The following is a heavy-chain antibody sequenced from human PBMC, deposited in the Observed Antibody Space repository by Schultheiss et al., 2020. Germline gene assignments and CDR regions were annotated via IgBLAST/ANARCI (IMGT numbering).Heavy chain of an antibody. Sequence: SETLSLTCAVYGGSFSGYYWSWIRQPPGKGLEWIGEINHSGSTNYNPSLKSRVTISVDTSKNQFSLKLSSVTAADTAVYYCARATVGAIIAARPGGRWFDPWGQGTLVTVSS. CDR2: INHSGST. D-gene: IGHD6-6*01. CDR1: GGSFSGYY. J-gene: IGHJ5*02. CDR3: ARATVGAIIAARPGGRWFDP. V-gene: IGHV4-34*01.